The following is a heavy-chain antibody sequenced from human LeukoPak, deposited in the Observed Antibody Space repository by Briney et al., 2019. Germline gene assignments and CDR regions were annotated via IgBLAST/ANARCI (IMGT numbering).Heavy chain of an antibody. J-gene: IGHJ6*02. CDR1: GGSISGYY. CDR2: IFYSGST. CDR3: ARALQNYYYGMDV. Sequence: SETLSPTCTVSGGSISGYYWSWIRQPPGKGLEWIGYIFYSGSTTYNPSLKSRVTISQDTSKNQVSLMLSSVTAADTAVYYCARALQNYYYGMDVWGQGTSVTVSS. V-gene: IGHV4-59*01.